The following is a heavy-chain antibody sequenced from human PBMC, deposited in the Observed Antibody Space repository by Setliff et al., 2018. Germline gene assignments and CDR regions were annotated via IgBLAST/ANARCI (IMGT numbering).Heavy chain of an antibody. CDR3: VRDSSADYYDNDYFKY. Sequence: PGGSLRLSCVTSGFTFVSFSMHWVRQAPGKGLEWVAFIRYDGSRKYYADSVEGRFTISRSASKNTLYLQMNILRPEDTALYYCVRDSSADYYDNDYFKYWGQGALVTVSS. V-gene: IGHV3-30*02. J-gene: IGHJ1*01. CDR2: IRYDGSRK. CDR1: GFTFVSFS. D-gene: IGHD2-21*02.